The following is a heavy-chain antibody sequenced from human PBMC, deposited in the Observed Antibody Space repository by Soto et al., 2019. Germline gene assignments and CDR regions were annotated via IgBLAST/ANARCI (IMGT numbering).Heavy chain of an antibody. J-gene: IGHJ6*02. Sequence: PGESLKISCKGSGYSFTSYWISWVRQMPGKGLEWMGRIDPSDSYTNYSPSFQGHVTISADKSISTAYLQWSSLKASDTAMYYCARVRYSGWYSYYYYYGMDVWGQGTTVTVSS. CDR3: ARVRYSGWYSYYYYYGMDV. CDR1: GYSFTSYW. V-gene: IGHV5-10-1*01. D-gene: IGHD6-19*01. CDR2: IDPSDSYT.